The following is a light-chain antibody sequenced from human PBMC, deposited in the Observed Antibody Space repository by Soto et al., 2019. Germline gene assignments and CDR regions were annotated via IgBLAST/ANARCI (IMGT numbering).Light chain of an antibody. Sequence: DIQMTQSLSSLSASVGDSVTITCRASQSISNSLSWYQQKPGKAPKFLIYVASTLQRGVPSRFSGSGSGTDFTLTISSLQPEDFATYYCQQTSSPPYTFGQGTKLEIK. CDR1: QSISNS. V-gene: IGKV1-39*01. CDR2: VAS. J-gene: IGKJ2*01. CDR3: QQTSSPPYT.